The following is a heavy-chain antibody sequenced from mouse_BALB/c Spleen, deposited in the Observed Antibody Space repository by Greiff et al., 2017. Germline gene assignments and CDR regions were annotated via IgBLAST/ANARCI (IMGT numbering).Heavy chain of an antibody. Sequence: EVQRVESGAELVKPGASVKLSCTASGFNIKDTYMHWVKQRPEQGLEWIGRIDPANGNTKYDPKFQGKATITADTSSNTAYLQLSSLTSEDTAVYYCAREDGITNAMDYWGQGTSVTVSS. CDR1: GFNIKDTY. V-gene: IGHV14-3*02. CDR2: IDPANGNT. D-gene: IGHD2-4*01. CDR3: AREDGITNAMDY. J-gene: IGHJ4*01.